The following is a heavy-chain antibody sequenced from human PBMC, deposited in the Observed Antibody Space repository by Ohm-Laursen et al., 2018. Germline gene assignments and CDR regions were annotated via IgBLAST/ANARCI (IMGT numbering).Heavy chain of an antibody. CDR3: AKGYTSRGYAPNY. CDR2: ISDNSDST. CDR1: GFTFSISG. Sequence: GSLRLSCAAIGFTFSISGMTWVRQAPGKGLEWVSGISDNSDSTYYADSVKGRFTISRDNSKNTLYLQLNSLRVEDTAVYHCAKGYTSRGYAPNYWGQGTLVTVSS. D-gene: IGHD3-22*01. V-gene: IGHV3-23*01. J-gene: IGHJ4*02.